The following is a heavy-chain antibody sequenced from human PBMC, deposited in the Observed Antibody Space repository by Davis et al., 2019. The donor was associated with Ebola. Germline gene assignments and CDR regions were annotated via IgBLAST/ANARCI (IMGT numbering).Heavy chain of an antibody. CDR2: IYYSGST. CDR3: ARGGLNWNYPNY. J-gene: IGHJ4*02. CDR1: GGSISSYY. Sequence: GSLRLSCTVSGGSISSYYWSWIRQPPGKGLEWIGYIYYSGSTNYNPSLKSRVTISVDTSKNQFSLKLSSVTAADTAVYYCARGGLNWNYPNYWGQGTLVTVSS. D-gene: IGHD1-7*01. V-gene: IGHV4-59*12.